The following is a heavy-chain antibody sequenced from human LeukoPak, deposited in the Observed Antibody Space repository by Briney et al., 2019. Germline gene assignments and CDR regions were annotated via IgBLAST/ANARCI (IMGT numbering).Heavy chain of an antibody. CDR2: IKSKVAGGTI. CDR3: TTDADNWDDGGWCDP. J-gene: IGHJ5*02. CDR1: GFLFSIAW. V-gene: IGHV3-15*01. D-gene: IGHD1-1*01. Sequence: SGGSLRLSCAASGFLFSIAWMSWVRQAPGKGLEWVGRIKSKVAGGTIDYAAPVKGRFTISRDDSKNTLYLQMNSLKTEDTGMYYCTTDADNWDDGGWCDPWGQGSLVTVSS.